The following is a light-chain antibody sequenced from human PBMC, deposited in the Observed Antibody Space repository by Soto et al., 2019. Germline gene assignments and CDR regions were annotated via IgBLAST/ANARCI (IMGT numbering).Light chain of an antibody. Sequence: IVMTQSPVTLSXXPXXXXTXXXXASQSVSNNYLAWYQQKPGQAPRLLIYGASNRATGIPDRFSGSGSGTDFTLTISRLEPEDFAVYYCQQYGSSGTFGQGTKVDIK. CDR1: QSVSNNY. CDR2: GAS. J-gene: IGKJ1*01. V-gene: IGKV3-20*01. CDR3: QQYGSSGT.